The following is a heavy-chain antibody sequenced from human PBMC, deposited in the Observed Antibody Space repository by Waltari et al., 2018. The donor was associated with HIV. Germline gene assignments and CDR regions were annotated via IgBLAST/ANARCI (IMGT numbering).Heavy chain of an antibody. V-gene: IGHV3-49*04. CDR3: TRGSWSGI. CDR1: GFNFGDYA. Sequence: EVQLVESGGGLVQPGRSLRLFCKASGFNFGDYAMSWVRQAPGKGLEWVGFIRTKVYGGTTEYAASVKGRFTISRDDSRSIAYLQMNSLKTEDTAVYYCTRGSWSGIWGQGTMVTVSS. D-gene: IGHD2-15*01. J-gene: IGHJ3*02. CDR2: IRTKVYGGTT.